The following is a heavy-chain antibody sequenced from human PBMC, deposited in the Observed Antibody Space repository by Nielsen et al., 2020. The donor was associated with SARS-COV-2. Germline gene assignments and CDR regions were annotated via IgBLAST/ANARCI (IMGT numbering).Heavy chain of an antibody. CDR1: GFTFSSYS. Sequence: GESLKISCAASGFTFSSYSMNWVRQAPGKGLEWVSSISSSSSYIYYADSVKGRFTISRDNAKNSLYLQMNSLRAEDTAVYYCARPPSIAAAGTPWGQGTLVTVSS. CDR3: ARPPSIAAAGTP. J-gene: IGHJ5*02. CDR2: ISSSSSYI. D-gene: IGHD6-13*01. V-gene: IGHV3-21*01.